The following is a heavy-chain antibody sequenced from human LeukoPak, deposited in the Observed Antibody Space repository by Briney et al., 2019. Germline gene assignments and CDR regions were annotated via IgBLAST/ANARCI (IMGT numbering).Heavy chain of an antibody. V-gene: IGHV3-30*18. J-gene: IGHJ3*02. CDR1: GFTFSNYG. CDR2: ISYNGSNT. D-gene: IGHD2-2*01. Sequence: GGSLRLSCAASGFTFSNYGMRWVRQAPGKGLEWVAVISYNGSNTYYADSVKGRFTISRDNSKDTLYLQMNNLRAEDTAVYYWAKGPDACSSTSCYSAFDIWGQGTMVTVSS. CDR3: AKGPDACSSTSCYSAFDI.